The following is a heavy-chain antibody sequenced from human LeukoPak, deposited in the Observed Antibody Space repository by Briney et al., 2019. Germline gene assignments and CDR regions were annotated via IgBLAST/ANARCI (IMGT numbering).Heavy chain of an antibody. D-gene: IGHD2-2*01. J-gene: IGHJ6*02. V-gene: IGHV7-4-1*02. CDR2: INTNTGNP. CDR1: GYTFTGYH. Sequence: VASVKVSCKASGYTFTGYHMHWVRQAPGQGLEWMGWINTNTGNPTYAQGFTGRFVFSLDTSVSTAYLQISSLKAEDTAVYYCARGITICSSTSCPAYYYYGMDVWGQGTTVTVSS. CDR3: ARGITICSSTSCPAYYYYGMDV.